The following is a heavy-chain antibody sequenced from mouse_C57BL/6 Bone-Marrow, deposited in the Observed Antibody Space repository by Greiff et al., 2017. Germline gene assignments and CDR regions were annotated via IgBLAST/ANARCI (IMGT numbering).Heavy chain of an antibody. D-gene: IGHD1-1*01. CDR2: IWSGGST. V-gene: IGHV2-2*01. CDR1: GFSLTSYG. J-gene: IGHJ4*01. CDR3: ARTPHYYGSRGYAMDY. Sequence: QVQLQQSGPGLVQPSQSLSITCTVSGFSLTSYGVHWVRQSPGKGLQWLGVIWSGGSTDYNAAFISRLSISKDNAKSQVFVKMNRLQADDTAIYYCARTPHYYGSRGYAMDYWGQGTSVTVSS.